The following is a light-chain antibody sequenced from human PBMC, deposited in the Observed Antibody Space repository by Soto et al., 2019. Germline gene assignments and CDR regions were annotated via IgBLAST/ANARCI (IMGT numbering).Light chain of an antibody. V-gene: IGKV3-20*01. CDR3: KQYGSSPPVT. Sequence: EIVLTQSPGTLSLSPGERATLSCRASQSVSSSYLAWYQQKPGQAPRLLIYGASSRATGIPDSLSGSGSGTDFTHTISRLEPEDFAVYYCKQYGSSPPVTFGQGTKVEIK. CDR1: QSVSSSY. CDR2: GAS. J-gene: IGKJ1*01.